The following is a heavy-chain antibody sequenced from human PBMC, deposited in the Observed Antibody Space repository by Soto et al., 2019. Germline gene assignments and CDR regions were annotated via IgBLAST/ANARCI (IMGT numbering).Heavy chain of an antibody. J-gene: IGHJ6*02. Sequence: QVQLQESGPGLVKPSQTLSLTCTVSGGSISSGGYYWSWIRQHPGKGLEWIGYIYYSGSTYYNPSLKRRVTISVDTSKNQFSLKLSSVTAADTAVYYCASCSSSSCDYYYGMDVWGQGTTVTVSS. V-gene: IGHV4-31*03. D-gene: IGHD6-6*01. CDR3: ASCSSSSCDYYYGMDV. CDR1: GGSISSGGYY. CDR2: IYYSGST.